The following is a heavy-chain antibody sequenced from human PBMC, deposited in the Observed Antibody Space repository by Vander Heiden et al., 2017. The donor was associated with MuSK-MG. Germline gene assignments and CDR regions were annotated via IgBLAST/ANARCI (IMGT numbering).Heavy chain of an antibody. CDR3: ARDFGLSGSYYNY. CDR1: GYSFTNFY. Sequence: QVQLVQSGAEVKKPGASVKVSCTPSGYSFTNFYMHWRRRAPGQGLEWMAIINPNGGSTTYAQKFQGRVTVTRDTSTSTVYMELSSLRSEDTAVYYCARDFGLSGSYYNYWGQGTLVTVSS. V-gene: IGHV1-46*03. J-gene: IGHJ4*02. D-gene: IGHD3-10*01. CDR2: INPNGGST.